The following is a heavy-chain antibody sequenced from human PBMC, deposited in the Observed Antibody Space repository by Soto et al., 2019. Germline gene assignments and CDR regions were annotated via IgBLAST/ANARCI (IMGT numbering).Heavy chain of an antibody. Sequence: PSETLSLTCAVYGGSFSGYYWTWIRQPPGTGLEWIGEINHSGSTNYNPSLKSRVTISEDTSKNQFSLKLTSVTAADTAVYYCARDKITGLFDYWGQGTLVTVS. D-gene: IGHD2-8*02. J-gene: IGHJ4*02. V-gene: IGHV4-34*01. CDR2: INHSGST. CDR1: GGSFSGYY. CDR3: ARDKITGLFDY.